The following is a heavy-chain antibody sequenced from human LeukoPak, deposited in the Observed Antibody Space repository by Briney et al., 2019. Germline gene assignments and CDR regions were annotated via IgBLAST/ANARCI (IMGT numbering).Heavy chain of an antibody. J-gene: IGHJ4*02. CDR3: ARAFHRGGPHDS. CDR1: GYSISSGYY. Sequence: SETLSLTCTVSGYSISSGYYWGWIRQPPGKGLEWIGSIYHSGSTYYNPSLKSRVTISVDTSKNQFSLKLSSVTAADTAVYYCARAFHRGGPHDSWGQGTLVTVSS. V-gene: IGHV4-38-2*02. CDR2: IYHSGST. D-gene: IGHD2-15*01.